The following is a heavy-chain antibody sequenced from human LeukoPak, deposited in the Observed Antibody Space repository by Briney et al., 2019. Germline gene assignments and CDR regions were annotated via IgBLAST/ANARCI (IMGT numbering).Heavy chain of an antibody. CDR1: GGSISSGDYY. Sequence: PSETLSLTCTVSGGSISSGDYYWSWIRQHPGKGLEWIGYIYYSGSTNYNPSLKGRVTMSVDTSKNQFSLKLSSVTAADTAVYYCARGGFIDYWGQGTLVTVSS. J-gene: IGHJ4*02. CDR2: IYYSGST. V-gene: IGHV4-61*08. D-gene: IGHD6-25*01. CDR3: ARGGFIDY.